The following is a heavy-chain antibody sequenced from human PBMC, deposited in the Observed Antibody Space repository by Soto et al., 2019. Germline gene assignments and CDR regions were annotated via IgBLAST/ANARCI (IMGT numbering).Heavy chain of an antibody. CDR3: ARDPWAADY. CDR2: IYSGGST. Sequence: EVQLVESGGGLVQPGGSLRLSCAASGFTVSTKYMSWVRQAPGKGLEWVSVIYSGGSTFYADSVRGRFTISRDNSKNTVNLQMNSLRAEDTALYYCARDPWAADYWGQGTLVTVSS. D-gene: IGHD3-16*01. J-gene: IGHJ4*02. V-gene: IGHV3-66*01. CDR1: GFTVSTKY.